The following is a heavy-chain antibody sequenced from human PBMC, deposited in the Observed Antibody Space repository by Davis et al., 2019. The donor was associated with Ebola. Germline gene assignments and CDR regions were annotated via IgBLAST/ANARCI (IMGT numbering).Heavy chain of an antibody. D-gene: IGHD2-8*01. CDR2: IWFDGTKT. V-gene: IGHV3-33*01. Sequence: GESLKISCSASGFTFSSYGMHWVRQAPGKGLEWVAVIWFDGTKTFYTDSVKGRFTISRDNSKNTLSLHMNSLRADDTAIYYCARNGVEGSLDSWGQGTLVTVSS. CDR3: ARNGVEGSLDS. J-gene: IGHJ4*02. CDR1: GFTFSSYG.